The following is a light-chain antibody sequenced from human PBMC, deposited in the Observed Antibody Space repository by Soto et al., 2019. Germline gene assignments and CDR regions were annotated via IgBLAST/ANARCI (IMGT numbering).Light chain of an antibody. Sequence: EIVLTQSPGTLSLSPGERATLSCRASQSVSSSYLAWYQQRHGQAPRLLIYGVSSRATGIPNRFSGSGSGTDFTLTISRLEPEDFAVYYCQQYGGSPPITFGQGTRL. CDR2: GVS. J-gene: IGKJ5*01. V-gene: IGKV3-20*01. CDR1: QSVSSSY. CDR3: QQYGGSPPIT.